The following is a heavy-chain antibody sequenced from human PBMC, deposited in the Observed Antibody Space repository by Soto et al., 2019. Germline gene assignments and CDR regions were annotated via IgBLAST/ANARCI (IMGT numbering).Heavy chain of an antibody. D-gene: IGHD3-10*02. Sequence: QVQLQESGPGLMKPSETLSLTCTVSGGSVNSGGFYWSWLRQPPGKGLELIGHIYYSGVSNHDPSLESRVTISLDTSNNQFSLKLSSVTAADTAVYYCARYVSWGYFDYWGQGTLVTVSS. CDR2: IYYSGVS. CDR1: GGSVNSGGFY. J-gene: IGHJ4*02. CDR3: ARYVSWGYFDY. V-gene: IGHV4-61*08.